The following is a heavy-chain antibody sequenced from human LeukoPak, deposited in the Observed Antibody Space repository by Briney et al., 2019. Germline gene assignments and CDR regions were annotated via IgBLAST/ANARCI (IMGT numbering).Heavy chain of an antibody. CDR1: GFTFTGYW. V-gene: IGHV3-74*01. Sequence: PGGSLRLSRAASGFTFTGYWMHWVRQAPGKGLVWVSRINSDADKTGYAEAVKGRFTISRDNAKKTLYLEMNSLRVEDTAVYYCAREYYGILTGYYLDVWGKGTTVTVSS. CDR3: AREYYGILTGYYLDV. J-gene: IGHJ6*03. CDR2: INSDADKT. D-gene: IGHD3-9*01.